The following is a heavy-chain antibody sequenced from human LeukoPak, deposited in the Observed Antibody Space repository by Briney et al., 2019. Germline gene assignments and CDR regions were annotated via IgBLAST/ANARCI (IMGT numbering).Heavy chain of an antibody. D-gene: IGHD2-2*01. V-gene: IGHV4-4*09. CDR1: GGSISSYY. CDR3: ARGGYSRFDIVVVPAARYYFDY. J-gene: IGHJ4*02. Sequence: PSETLSLTCTVSGGSISSYYWSWIRQPPGKGLEWIGYIYTSGSTNYNPSLKSRVTISVDTSKNQFSLKLSSVTAADTAVYYCARGGYSRFDIVVVPAARYYFDYWGQGTLVTVSS. CDR2: IYTSGST.